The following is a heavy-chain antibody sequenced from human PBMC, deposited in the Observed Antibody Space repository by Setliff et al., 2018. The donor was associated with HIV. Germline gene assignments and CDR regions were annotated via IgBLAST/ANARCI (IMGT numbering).Heavy chain of an antibody. D-gene: IGHD3-10*01. CDR3: ARVSSFNKIIREAFDI. Sequence: ASVKVSCKASGYTFTGYFIHWVRQAPGQGLEWMGQINPNRGDTKSHHKFADRLIMSRDTSLTTVFMELTSLRSDDTAVYYCARVSSFNKIIREAFDIWGQGTLVTVSS. J-gene: IGHJ3*02. V-gene: IGHV1-2*06. CDR1: GYTFTGYF. CDR2: INPNRGDT.